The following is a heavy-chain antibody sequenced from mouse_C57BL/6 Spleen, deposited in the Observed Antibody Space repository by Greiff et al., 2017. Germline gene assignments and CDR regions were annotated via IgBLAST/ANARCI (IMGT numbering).Heavy chain of an antibody. CDR2: INPNNGGT. CDR3: ARHYGSSYWYVDV. CDR1: GYTFTDYY. Sequence: VQLQQSGPELVKPGASVKISCKASGYTFTDYYMNWVKQSHGKSLEWIGDINPNNGGTSYNQKFKGKATLTVDKSSSTAYMELRSLTSEDSAVYYCARHYGSSYWYVDVWGTGTTVTVAS. J-gene: IGHJ1*03. D-gene: IGHD1-1*01. V-gene: IGHV1-26*01.